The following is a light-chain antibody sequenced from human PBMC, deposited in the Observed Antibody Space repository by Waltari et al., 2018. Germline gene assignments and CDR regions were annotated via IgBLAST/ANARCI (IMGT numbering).Light chain of an antibody. J-gene: IGKJ1*01. Sequence: DIQMTQSPSTLSASVGDRVPITCRASQRISSWLAWYQQKPGKAPKLLIYKASSLERGVPSRFSGSGSGTEVTLTISSLQPDDFATYYCQQYNSYSWTFGQGTKVEIK. V-gene: IGKV1-5*03. CDR2: KAS. CDR3: QQYNSYSWT. CDR1: QRISSW.